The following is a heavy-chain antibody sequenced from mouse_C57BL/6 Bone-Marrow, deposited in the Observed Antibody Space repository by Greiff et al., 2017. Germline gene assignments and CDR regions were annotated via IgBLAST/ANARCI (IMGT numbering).Heavy chain of an antibody. Sequence: EVHLVESGPVLVKPGPSVKISCKASGFTFTDYYMHWVKQSHGKSLEWIGLVYPYNGGTSYNQKFKGKATLTVDTSSSTAYMELNSLTSEDSAVYYCARSWYYGSRDFDVWGTGTTVTVSS. CDR2: VYPYNGGT. CDR1: GFTFTDYY. CDR3: ARSWYYGSRDFDV. J-gene: IGHJ1*03. V-gene: IGHV1-36*01. D-gene: IGHD1-1*01.